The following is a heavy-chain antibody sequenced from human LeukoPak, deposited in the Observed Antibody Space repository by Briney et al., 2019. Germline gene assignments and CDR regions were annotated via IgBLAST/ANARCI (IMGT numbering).Heavy chain of an antibody. J-gene: IGHJ5*02. Sequence: ASETLSLTCTVSGGSISSSSYSWGWIRQPPGKGLEWIGSIYYSGSTYYNPSLKSRVTISVDTSKNQFSLKLSSVTAADTAVYCCASHHVVVPANWFDPWGQGTLVTVSS. CDR2: IYYSGST. CDR3: ASHHVVVPANWFDP. CDR1: GGSISSSSYS. V-gene: IGHV4-39*01. D-gene: IGHD2-2*01.